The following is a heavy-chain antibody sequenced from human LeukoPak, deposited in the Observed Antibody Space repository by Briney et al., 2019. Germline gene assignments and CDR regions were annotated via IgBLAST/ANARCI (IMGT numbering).Heavy chain of an antibody. J-gene: IGHJ4*02. CDR3: AREYSSSWYSTIFDY. V-gene: IGHV3-7*01. D-gene: IGHD6-13*01. CDR1: GFTFSSYW. CDR2: IKQDGSEK. Sequence: PGGSLRLSCAASGFTFSSYWMSWVRQAPGKGLEWVANIKQDGSEKYYVDSVKGRFTISRDNAKNSLYLQMNSLRAEDTAVYYCAREYSSSWYSTIFDYRGQGTLVTVSS.